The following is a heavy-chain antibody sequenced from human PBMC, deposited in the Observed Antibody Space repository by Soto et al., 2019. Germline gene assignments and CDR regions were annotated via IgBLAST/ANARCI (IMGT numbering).Heavy chain of an antibody. Sequence: GASVKVSCKASGGTFSSYAISWVRQAPGQGLEWMGGIIPIFGTANYAQKFQGRVTITADESTSTAYMELSSLRSEDTAVYYCARGDFWSGYYLNWFDPWGQGTLVTVPQ. J-gene: IGHJ5*02. V-gene: IGHV1-69*13. CDR2: IIPIFGTA. CDR1: GGTFSSYA. CDR3: ARGDFWSGYYLNWFDP. D-gene: IGHD3-3*01.